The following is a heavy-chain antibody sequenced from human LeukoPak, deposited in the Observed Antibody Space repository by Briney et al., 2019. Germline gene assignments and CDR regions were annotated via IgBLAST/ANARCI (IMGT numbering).Heavy chain of an antibody. CDR1: GFTLSSYW. J-gene: IGHJ4*02. CDR2: INSDGSST. D-gene: IGHD3-3*01. Sequence: GGSLRLSCAASGFTLSSYWMHWVRQAPGKGLVWVSRINSDGSSTSYADSVKGRFTISRDNAKNTLYLQMNSLRAEDTAVYYCARERYDFWSGYFLLWGQGTLVTVSS. CDR3: ARERYDFWSGYFLL. V-gene: IGHV3-74*01.